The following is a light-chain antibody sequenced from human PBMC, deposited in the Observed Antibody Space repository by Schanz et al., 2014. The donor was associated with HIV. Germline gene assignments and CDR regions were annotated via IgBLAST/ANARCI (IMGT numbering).Light chain of an antibody. CDR1: QSVSSSY. CDR2: GAS. V-gene: IGKV3-20*01. J-gene: IGKJ1*01. CDR3: QQANGWPWT. Sequence: EIVLTQSPGTLSLSPGERATLSCRASQSVSSSYLAWYQQKPGQAPRLLIYGASSRATGIPDRFSGSGSGTEFTLTIGSLQSEDFAVYYCQQANGWPWTFGQGTKVEIK.